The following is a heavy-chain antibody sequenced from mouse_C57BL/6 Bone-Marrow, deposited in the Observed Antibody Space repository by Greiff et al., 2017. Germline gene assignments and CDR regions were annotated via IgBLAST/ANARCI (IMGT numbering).Heavy chain of an antibody. V-gene: IGHV14-4*01. D-gene: IGHD1-1*01. J-gene: IGHJ2*01. CDR2: VDPENGDT. CDR3: TTHYGSSYYFDY. CDR1: GFNIKDDY. Sequence: EVQLQQSGAELVRPGASVKLSCTASGFNIKDDYMHWVKQRPEQGLEWIGWVDPENGDTEYASKFQGKATITADTSSNTAYLQRSSLTSDDTAVYYGTTHYGSSYYFDYWGQGTTLTVSS.